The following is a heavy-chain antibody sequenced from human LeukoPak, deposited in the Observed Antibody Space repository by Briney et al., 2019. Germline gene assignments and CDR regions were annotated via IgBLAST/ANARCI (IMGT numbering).Heavy chain of an antibody. CDR1: GGSIRNYY. CDR3: ARVYYSSSYDYWYFDL. Sequence: PSETLSLTCTVSGGSIRNYYWSWIRQPPGMGLEWIGYIYYSGSTNYNPSLKSRVTISVDTSKNQFSLKLSSVTAADTPVYYCARVYYSSSYDYWYFDLWGRGTLVTVSS. J-gene: IGHJ2*01. CDR2: IYYSGST. V-gene: IGHV4-59*01. D-gene: IGHD6-13*01.